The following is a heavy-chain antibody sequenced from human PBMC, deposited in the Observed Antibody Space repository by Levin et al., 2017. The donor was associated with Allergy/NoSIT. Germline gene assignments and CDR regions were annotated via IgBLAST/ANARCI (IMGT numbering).Heavy chain of an antibody. Sequence: GGSLRLSCAASGFSFRSFGMHWVRQAPGKGLEWVAVISYDAGDKYYADSVKCRFTISRDNTKNTLYLQMNSLRSEDAAVYYCAKDVVFGTSSWSLDFWGQGTLVTVSS. CDR3: AKDVVFGTSSWSLDF. CDR2: ISYDAGDK. D-gene: IGHD6-13*01. V-gene: IGHV3-30*18. J-gene: IGHJ4*02. CDR1: GFSFRSFG.